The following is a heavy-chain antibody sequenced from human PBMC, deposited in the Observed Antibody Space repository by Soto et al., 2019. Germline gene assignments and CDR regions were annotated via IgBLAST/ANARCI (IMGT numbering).Heavy chain of an antibody. CDR3: ARGVGFGYYYYHMDL. J-gene: IGHJ6*02. CDR1: GDSVTSVSDY. D-gene: IGHD3-10*01. V-gene: IGHV4-61*01. CDR2: IYYSGSA. Sequence: PSETLSLTCTVAGDSVTSVSDYWSWIRQPPGKGPEWIGYIYYSGSADYNPSLGSRVTISIDTSKNQFSLKLNSVTAADTAVYYCARGVGFGYYYYHMDLWGQGTTVTVSS.